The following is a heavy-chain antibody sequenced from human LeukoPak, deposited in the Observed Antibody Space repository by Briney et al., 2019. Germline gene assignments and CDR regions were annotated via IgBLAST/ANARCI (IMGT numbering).Heavy chain of an antibody. V-gene: IGHV1-18*01. CDR3: ARYVGRADSKLQFYFYMDV. CDR2: INPDNGKT. CDR1: DYSFTSYG. J-gene: IGHJ6*03. Sequence: ASVKVSCKASDYSFTSYGISWVRQAPGQGLEWLGWINPDNGKTNYAQNVQGRVTLTTETSTRTAYMEVRSLRSDDTAVYYCARYVGRADSKLQFYFYMDVWGKGTTVTVSS. D-gene: IGHD4-11*01.